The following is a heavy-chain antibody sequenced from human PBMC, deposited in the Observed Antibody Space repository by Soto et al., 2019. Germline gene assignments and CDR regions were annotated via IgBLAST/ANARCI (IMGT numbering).Heavy chain of an antibody. D-gene: IGHD6-19*01. Sequence: QITLKESGPTLVKPTQTLTLTCTFSGFSLSSTRMAVGWIRQPPGKALEWLALIYWDDDKPYSPFLKSRLTITTDTSKNPVVLTMSNMDPVDTARYYCAHIVVAGLGYYFDYWGQVTLFTVSS. V-gene: IGHV2-5*02. J-gene: IGHJ4*02. CDR3: AHIVVAGLGYYFDY. CDR1: GFSLSSTRMA. CDR2: IYWDDDK.